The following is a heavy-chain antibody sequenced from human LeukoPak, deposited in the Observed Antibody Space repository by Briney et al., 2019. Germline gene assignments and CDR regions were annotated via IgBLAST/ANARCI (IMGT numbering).Heavy chain of an antibody. D-gene: IGHD2-21*02. V-gene: IGHV3-21*01. CDR1: GFTFSSYG. CDR3: ARDRLEAVTDDDYFDY. Sequence: GGSLRLSCAASGFTFSSYGMNWVRQAPGKGLEWVSSISSSSSYIYYADSVKGRFTISRDNSKNTVYLQMNSLRAEDTGVYYCARDRLEAVTDDDYFDYWGQGTLVTVSS. CDR2: ISSSSSYI. J-gene: IGHJ4*02.